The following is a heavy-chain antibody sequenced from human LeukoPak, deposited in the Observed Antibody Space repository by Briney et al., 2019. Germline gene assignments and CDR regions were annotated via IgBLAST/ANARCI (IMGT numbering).Heavy chain of an antibody. CDR2: VIPILGTA. J-gene: IGHJ5*02. CDR3: ARSPAYCSGSTCYGHNWFDP. V-gene: IGHV1-69*05. Sequence: EASVKVSCKASGGTFSSYAISWVRQAPGQGLEWMVGVIPILGTANYAQKFQGRVTMTTDTYTSTVYMELSSLRSEDTAVYYCARSPAYCSGSTCYGHNWFDPWGQGTLVTVSS. CDR1: GGTFSSYA. D-gene: IGHD2-15*01.